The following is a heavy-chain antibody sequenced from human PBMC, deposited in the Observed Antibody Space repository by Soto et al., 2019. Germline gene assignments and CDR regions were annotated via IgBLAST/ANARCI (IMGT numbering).Heavy chain of an antibody. CDR1: GFTFSSYA. CDR2: ISGSGDST. CDR3: ARRGSGSYYDY. J-gene: IGHJ4*02. D-gene: IGHD1-26*01. Sequence: EVQLLESGGGLVQPGGSLRLSCAASGFTFSSYAMRWVRQAPGKGLEWFSAISGSGDSTYYADSVKGRFTVSRDNSKNTLYLQMNSLRAEDTAVYYCARRGSGSYYDYWGQGTLVTVSS. V-gene: IGHV3-23*01.